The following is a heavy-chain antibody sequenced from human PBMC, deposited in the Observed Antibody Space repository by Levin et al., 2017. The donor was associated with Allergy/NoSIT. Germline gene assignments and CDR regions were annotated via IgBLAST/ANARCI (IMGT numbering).Heavy chain of an antibody. Sequence: GGSLRLSCTGSGFTFGDYAMSWVRQAPGKGLEWVGFIRNKAHGGTTEYAASVKGRLTISRGDSKSIAYLQMNSLKTEDTAVYFCARGGPPNYDYNWGSYRDGYFDYWGQGTLVTVSS. D-gene: IGHD3-16*02. CDR3: ARGGPPNYDYNWGSYRDGYFDY. CDR2: IRNKAHGGTT. J-gene: IGHJ4*02. V-gene: IGHV3-49*04. CDR1: GFTFGDYA.